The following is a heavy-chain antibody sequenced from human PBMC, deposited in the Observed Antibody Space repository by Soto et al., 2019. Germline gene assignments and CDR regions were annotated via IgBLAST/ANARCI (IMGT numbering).Heavy chain of an antibody. CDR1: GITFAGYW. Sequence: EVQLVESGGGLVQPGGSPKLSCAASGITFAGYWMHWVRQTPGKGLVWVSRINGDGSTTFYADSVKGRFTISRDNAKSTLYLQMNSLRAEDTAVYYCARVFCTNGICSSFDYWGQGTLVTVSS. D-gene: IGHD2-8*01. V-gene: IGHV3-74*01. CDR2: INGDGSTT. CDR3: ARVFCTNGICSSFDY. J-gene: IGHJ4*02.